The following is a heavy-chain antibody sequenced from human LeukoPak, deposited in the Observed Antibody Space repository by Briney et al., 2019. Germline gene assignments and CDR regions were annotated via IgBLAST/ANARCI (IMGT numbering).Heavy chain of an antibody. Sequence: GGSLRLSCAASGFTFSNVWMNWVRQAPGKGLEWVSTIGGSGVNTYYADSVKGRFTISRDNSKNTLHLQMNSLRAEDTAVYYCAKDREAAAAPLNWFDPWGQGTLVAVSS. CDR2: IGGSGVNT. V-gene: IGHV3-23*01. J-gene: IGHJ5*02. CDR1: GFTFSNVW. D-gene: IGHD6-13*01. CDR3: AKDREAAAAPLNWFDP.